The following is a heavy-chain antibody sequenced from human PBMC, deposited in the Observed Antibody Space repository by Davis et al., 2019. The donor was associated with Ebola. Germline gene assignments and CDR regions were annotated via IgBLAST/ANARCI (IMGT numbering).Heavy chain of an antibody. D-gene: IGHD3-22*01. J-gene: IGHJ4*02. Sequence: GESLKISCAASGFTFSSYGMHWVRQAPGKGLEWVAVIWYDGSNKYYADSVKGRFTISRDNSKNTLYLQMNSLRAEDTAVYYCARDMYYYDSSGYYRPGLVDYWGQGTLVTVSS. CDR3: ARDMYYYDSSGYYRPGLVDY. CDR1: GFTFSSYG. CDR2: IWYDGSNK. V-gene: IGHV3-33*01.